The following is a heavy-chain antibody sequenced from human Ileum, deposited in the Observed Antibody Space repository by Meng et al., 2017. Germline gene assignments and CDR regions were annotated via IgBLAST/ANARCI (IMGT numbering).Heavy chain of an antibody. J-gene: IGHJ4*02. D-gene: IGHD3-22*01. Sequence: EVGLVETGGGLIQPGGSLRLSCAASGFTVSSNYMSGVRQAPGKGLEWVSVIYSGGGTYYADSVKGRFTISRDNSRNTLYLQMNSLRADDTAVYYCVREQYESRGHWGQGTLVTVSS. V-gene: IGHV3-53*02. CDR3: VREQYESRGH. CDR2: IYSGGGT. CDR1: GFTVSSNY.